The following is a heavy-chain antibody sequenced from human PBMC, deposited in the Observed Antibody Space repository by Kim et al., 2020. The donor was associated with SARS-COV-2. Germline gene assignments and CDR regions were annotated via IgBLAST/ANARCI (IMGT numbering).Heavy chain of an antibody. Sequence: ASVKVSCKASGYTFTTYPIHWMRQAPGQRPEWMGWINAGNGDTKYSQNFQGRVTITRDTSASTAYMDLSRLTFEDTAVYYCERDGVGPDPDDYWGQGTLVTVSS. CDR2: INAGNGDT. D-gene: IGHD1-26*01. CDR1: GYTFTTYP. J-gene: IGHJ4*02. CDR3: ERDGVGPDPDDY. V-gene: IGHV1-3*01.